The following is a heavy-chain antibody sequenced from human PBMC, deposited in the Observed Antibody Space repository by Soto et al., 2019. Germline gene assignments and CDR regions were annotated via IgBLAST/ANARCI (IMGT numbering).Heavy chain of an antibody. Sequence: ASVKVCCKASGYTFTSYGISWVRQAPGQGLEWMGWISAYNGNTNYAQKLQGRVTMTTDTSTSTAYMELRSLRSDDTAVYYCASVGGNHADYYFDYWGQGTLVTVSS. V-gene: IGHV1-18*01. CDR1: GYTFTSYG. D-gene: IGHD2-15*01. CDR3: ASVGGNHADYYFDY. CDR2: ISAYNGNT. J-gene: IGHJ4*02.